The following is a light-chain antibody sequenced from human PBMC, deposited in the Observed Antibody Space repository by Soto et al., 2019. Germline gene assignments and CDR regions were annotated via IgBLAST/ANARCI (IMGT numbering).Light chain of an antibody. J-gene: IGLJ3*02. V-gene: IGLV1-40*01. CDR3: QSYDSSLSGWV. CDR2: GNP. CDR1: SSNIGAGYD. Sequence: QSVLTQPPSVSGAPGQRVTISCTGSSSNIGAGYDVPWYQQLPGTAPKLLIFGNPNRPSGVPDRFSGSKSGTSASLAITGLQAEDEADYYCQSYDSSLSGWVFGGGTKLTVL.